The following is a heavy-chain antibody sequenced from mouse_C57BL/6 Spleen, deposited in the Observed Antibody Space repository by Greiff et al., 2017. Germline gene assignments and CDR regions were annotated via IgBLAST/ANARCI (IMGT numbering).Heavy chain of an antibody. D-gene: IGHD4-1*01. CDR2: IYWDDNK. CDR1: GFSLSTSDMG. Sequence: QVQLQESGPGLLQSSQTLCLTCSFSGFSLSTSDMGVRCFRQPSGKGLEWLAHIYWDDNKRYNPSLKSWLTISKDTSRNQLFLKITSVDTADTATYCGTRKTGSGGIDYWGQGTTLTVSS. J-gene: IGHJ2*01. V-gene: IGHV8-12*01. CDR3: TRKTGSGGIDY.